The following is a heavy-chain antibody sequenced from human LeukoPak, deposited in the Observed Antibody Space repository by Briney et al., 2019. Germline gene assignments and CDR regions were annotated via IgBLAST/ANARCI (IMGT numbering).Heavy chain of an antibody. CDR3: ARVDSGYAALKY. D-gene: IGHD5-12*01. V-gene: IGHV4-38-2*02. CDR2: IDHSGDT. CDR1: NYSITSGDY. Sequence: PSETLSLTCCVSNYSITSGDYWGWIRQPPGKGLEWIGSIDHSGDTYYNPSLKSRVTLSVDTSKNQFSLKVNSVTAADTAVYYCARVDSGYAALKYWGRGTLVTVSS. J-gene: IGHJ4*02.